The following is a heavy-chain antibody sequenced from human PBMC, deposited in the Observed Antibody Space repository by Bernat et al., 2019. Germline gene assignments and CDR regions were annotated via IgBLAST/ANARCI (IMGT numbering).Heavy chain of an antibody. CDR2: ISSSSSYI. Sequence: EVQLVESGGGLVKPGGSLRLSCAASGFTFSSYSMNWVRQAPGKGLESVSSISSSSSYIYYADSVKGRFTITRDNAKNSLYLQMNSLRAEDTAVYYCARDRGITGTTLGYWGQGTLVTVSS. CDR1: GFTFSSYS. D-gene: IGHD1-20*01. V-gene: IGHV3-21*01. J-gene: IGHJ4*02. CDR3: ARDRGITGTTLGY.